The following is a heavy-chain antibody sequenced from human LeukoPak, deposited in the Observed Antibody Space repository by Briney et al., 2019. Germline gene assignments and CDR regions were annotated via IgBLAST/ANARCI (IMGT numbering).Heavy chain of an antibody. D-gene: IGHD2-2*01. J-gene: IGHJ6*03. CDR1: GGSITGYY. CDR2: IYNSASF. CDR3: AKNTSTYYYYYMDV. V-gene: IGHV4-59*01. Sequence: SETLSLTCSVSGGSITGYYWNWIRQPPGKGLEWIGYIYNSASFNYNPSLKSRVTMSIGTSKNQISLELTSVTDADTAVYYCAKNTSTYYYYYMDVWGKGTTVIVSS.